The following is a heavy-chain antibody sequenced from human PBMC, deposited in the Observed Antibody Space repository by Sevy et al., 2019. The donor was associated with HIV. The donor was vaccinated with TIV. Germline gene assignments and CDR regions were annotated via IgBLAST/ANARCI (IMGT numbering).Heavy chain of an antibody. J-gene: IGHJ3*02. CDR2: ISSSGSTI. CDR1: GFTFSDYY. Sequence: GGSLRLSCAASGFTFSDYYMSWIRQAPGKGLEWVSYISSSGSTIYYADSVKGRFTISRDNAKNSLYLQMNSLRVEDTAVYYCARDGWYYYDSREDDAFDIWGQGTMVTVSS. D-gene: IGHD3-22*01. V-gene: IGHV3-11*01. CDR3: ARDGWYYYDSREDDAFDI.